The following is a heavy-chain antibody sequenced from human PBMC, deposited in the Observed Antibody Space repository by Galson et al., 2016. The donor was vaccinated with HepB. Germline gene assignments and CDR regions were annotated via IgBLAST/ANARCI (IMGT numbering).Heavy chain of an antibody. V-gene: IGHV3-30*04. J-gene: IGHJ4*02. Sequence: SLRLSCAASGFTFSNYAMHWVRQAPGKGLDWVAVISYNGNYTYYADSLKGRFTISRDNSKNTLSQQMNSLGPDDTAVYYCARDMAKFDCWGQGTLVTVSS. CDR2: ISYNGNYT. D-gene: IGHD3-10*01. CDR1: GFTFSNYA. CDR3: ARDMAKFDC.